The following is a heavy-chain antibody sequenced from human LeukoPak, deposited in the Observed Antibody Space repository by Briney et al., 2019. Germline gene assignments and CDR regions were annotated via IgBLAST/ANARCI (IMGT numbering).Heavy chain of an antibody. CDR1: GFSFSSYA. CDR3: ARDPSGSYRQDAFDI. J-gene: IGHJ3*02. V-gene: IGHV3-23*01. D-gene: IGHD1-26*01. Sequence: GGSLRLSCAASGFSFSSYAMNWVRQAPGKGLEWVSVISGSGGTTYYADSVKGRFTISRDNSKNTLYLQMNSLRAEDTAVYYCARDPSGSYRQDAFDIWGQGTMVTVSS. CDR2: ISGSGGTT.